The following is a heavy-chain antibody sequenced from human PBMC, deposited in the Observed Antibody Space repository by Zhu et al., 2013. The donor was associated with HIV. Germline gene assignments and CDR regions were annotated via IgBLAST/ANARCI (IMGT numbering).Heavy chain of an antibody. CDR2: IIPIFGTA. Sequence: QVQLVQSGAEVKKPGSSVKVSCKASGGTFSSYAISWVRQAPGQGLEWMGGIIPIFGTANYAQKFQGRVTITADESTSTAYMELSSLRSEDTAVYYCASSGVANSDFVAYYYGMDVWGQGTTVTVSS. J-gene: IGHJ6*02. CDR1: GGTFSSYA. D-gene: IGHD3-3*01. V-gene: IGHV1-69*01. CDR3: ASSGVANSDFVAYYYGMDV.